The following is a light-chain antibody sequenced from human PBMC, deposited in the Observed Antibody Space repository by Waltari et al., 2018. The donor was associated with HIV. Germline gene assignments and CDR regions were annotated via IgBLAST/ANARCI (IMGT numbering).Light chain of an antibody. CDR1: KLADKY. V-gene: IGLV3-1*01. Sequence: TQPPSVSVSSGHTISVTCTGDKLADKYPCWYQKKPGQPPLLLVYNGSRRPSGLPGRFSASRSANTATLTIRGAQPVDEAEYFCQAWDANSVIFGGGTALSVL. CDR3: QAWDANSVI. CDR2: NGS. J-gene: IGLJ2*01.